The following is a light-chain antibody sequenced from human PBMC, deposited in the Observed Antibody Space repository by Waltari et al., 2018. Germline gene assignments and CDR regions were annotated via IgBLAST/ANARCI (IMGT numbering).Light chain of an antibody. CDR1: DNDIGYYDF. J-gene: IGLJ1*01. CDR3: ASFTSRSTRV. Sequence: QSALTQPASVSGSPGQSITISCTGTDNDIGYYDFVSWYQQHPGKAPKLIIFEGNDRPSGVSFRFSGSKSGNTASLTISGLQPEDEAEYYCASFTSRSTRVFGSGTQVTVL. V-gene: IGLV2-14*01. CDR2: EGN.